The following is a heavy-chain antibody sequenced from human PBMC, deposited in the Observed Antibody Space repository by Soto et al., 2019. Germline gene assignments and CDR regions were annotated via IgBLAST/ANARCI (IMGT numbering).Heavy chain of an antibody. D-gene: IGHD6-13*01. Sequence: GGSLRLSCAASGFTFSSYSMNWVRQAPGKGLEWVSSISSSSSYIYYADSVKSRFTISRDNAKNSLYLQMNSLRAEDTAVYYCARARQQLDYYYGMDVWGQGTTVTVSS. V-gene: IGHV3-21*01. J-gene: IGHJ6*02. CDR2: ISSSSSYI. CDR3: ARARQQLDYYYGMDV. CDR1: GFTFSSYS.